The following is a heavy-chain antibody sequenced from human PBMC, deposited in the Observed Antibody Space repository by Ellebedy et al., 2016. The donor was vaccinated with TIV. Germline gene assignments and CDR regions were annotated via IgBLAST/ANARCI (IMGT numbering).Heavy chain of an antibody. D-gene: IGHD3-10*01. CDR3: AREIFLWSLGNYYYGMDV. Sequence: GGSLRLXXAASGFSFSSFAMTWVRQAPGKGLEWVSTISGPGSVTYYADSVKGRFTISRDNAKNSLYLQLNSLSAEDTAVYYCAREIFLWSLGNYYYGMDVWGHGTTVIVSS. J-gene: IGHJ6*02. V-gene: IGHV3-21*04. CDR2: ISGPGSVT. CDR1: GFSFSSFA.